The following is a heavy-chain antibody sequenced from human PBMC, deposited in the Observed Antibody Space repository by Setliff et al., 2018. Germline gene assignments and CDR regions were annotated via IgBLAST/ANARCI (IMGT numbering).Heavy chain of an antibody. V-gene: IGHV2-5*02. CDR1: GFSLRSSGMA. Sequence: SGPTLVNPTQTLTLTCSFSGFSLRSSGMAVGWIRQPPGKALEWLALIYWDDVKRYSPFRKNRLTITQDTSKNQVVLTLTNMDPVDTATYYCAHRGGYGADSLYYFDVWGQGTLVTVSS. CDR3: AHRGGYGADSLYYFDV. CDR2: IYWDDVK. J-gene: IGHJ4*02. D-gene: IGHD3-10*01.